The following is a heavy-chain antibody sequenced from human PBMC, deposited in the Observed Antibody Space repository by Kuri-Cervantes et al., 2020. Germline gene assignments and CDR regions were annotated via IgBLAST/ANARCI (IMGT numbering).Heavy chain of an antibody. CDR3: AREKDSGSYPFDY. D-gene: IGHD1-26*01. Sequence: GGSLRLSCAASGFTFSSYSMNWVRQAPGKGLEWVSSISSSGSYIYYADSVKGRFTISRDNAKDSLYLQMNSLRAEDTAVYYCAREKDSGSYPFDYWGQGTLVTVSS. V-gene: IGHV3-21*03. J-gene: IGHJ4*02. CDR2: ISSSGSYI. CDR1: GFTFSSYS.